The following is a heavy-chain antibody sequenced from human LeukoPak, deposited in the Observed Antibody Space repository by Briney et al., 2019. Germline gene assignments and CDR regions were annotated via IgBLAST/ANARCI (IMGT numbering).Heavy chain of an antibody. J-gene: IGHJ4*02. CDR2: IKQDGSEK. CDR1: GFTFSTYW. V-gene: IGHV3-7*01. Sequence: GGSLRLSCAASGFTFSTYWMSWVRKAPGKGLEWVANIKQDGSEKYYLDSVKGRFTISRDNAKNSLYLQMNSLRAEDTAVYFCTREAAAGIDYWGQGTLVTASS. CDR3: TREAAAGIDY. D-gene: IGHD6-13*01.